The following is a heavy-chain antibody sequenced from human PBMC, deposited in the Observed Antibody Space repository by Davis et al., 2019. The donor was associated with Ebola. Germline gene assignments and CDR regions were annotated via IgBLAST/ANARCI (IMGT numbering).Heavy chain of an antibody. D-gene: IGHD3-10*01. J-gene: IGHJ3*02. CDR2: ISGSGGST. V-gene: IGHV3-23*01. CDR3: AKDRRPLLWFGELLYPRHDAFDI. CDR1: GFTFSSYS. Sequence: GGSLRLSCAASGFTFSSYSMNWVRQAPGKGLEWVSAISGSGGSTYYADSVKGRFTISRDNSKNTLYLQMNSLRAEDTAVYYCAKDRRPLLWFGELLYPRHDAFDIWGQGTMVTVSS.